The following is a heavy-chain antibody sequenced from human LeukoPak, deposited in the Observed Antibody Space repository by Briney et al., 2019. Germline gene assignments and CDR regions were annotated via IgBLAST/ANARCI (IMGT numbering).Heavy chain of an antibody. D-gene: IGHD1-26*01. J-gene: IGHJ4*02. CDR3: ARGVGATRFDY. CDR2: ISTTGGAI. V-gene: IGHV3-21*04. Sequence: PGGSLRLSCAASGFAFSSYSVNWVRQAPGRGPEWVSLISTTGGAIYYADSVQGRFTVSRDNAKNSLFLQMNSLRAEDTAVYYCARGVGATRFDYWGQGTLVTVPT. CDR1: GFAFSSYS.